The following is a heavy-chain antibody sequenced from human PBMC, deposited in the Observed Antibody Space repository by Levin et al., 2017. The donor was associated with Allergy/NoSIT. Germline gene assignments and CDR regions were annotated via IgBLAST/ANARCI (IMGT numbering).Heavy chain of an antibody. CDR1: GYTFSSYD. D-gene: IGHD5-18*01. CDR2: MNPKSGNT. Sequence: ASVKVSCKASGYTFSSYDINWVRQATGQGLEWMGWMNPKSGNTGYAQKFQGRVTMTRTTSINTAHMELSSLSSEDRAVYYCARGRWIQLSLWFDTWGQGTLVTVSS. V-gene: IGHV1-8*01. J-gene: IGHJ5*02. CDR3: ARGRWIQLSLWFDT.